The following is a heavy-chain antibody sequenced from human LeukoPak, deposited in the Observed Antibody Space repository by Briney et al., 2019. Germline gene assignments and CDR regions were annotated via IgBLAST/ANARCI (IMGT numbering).Heavy chain of an antibody. CDR3: TRETIRFCSDTDCLQGEF. CDR1: GYSISRGYD. J-gene: IGHJ4*02. D-gene: IGHD2-15*01. Sequence: PSETLSLTCDVSGYSISRGYDWGWVRQSPGKGLEWIANIHHSGRTYYNPSLKSRVTISVDMSKNQISLKLTSVTAADTAVYHCTRETIRFCSDTDCLQGEFWGQGALVTVSS. CDR2: IHHSGRT. V-gene: IGHV4-38-2*02.